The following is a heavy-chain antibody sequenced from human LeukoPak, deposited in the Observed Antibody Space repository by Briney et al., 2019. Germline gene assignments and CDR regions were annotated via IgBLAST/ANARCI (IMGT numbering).Heavy chain of an antibody. CDR3: ARVVGLVYYYYMDV. CDR1: GGTFSIYA. CDR2: IIPIFGTA. D-gene: IGHD2-2*01. V-gene: IGHV1-69*05. J-gene: IGHJ6*03. Sequence: SLKVSCKASGGTFSIYAISWVRQAPGQGLEWMGGIIPIFGTANYAQKFQGRVTITTDESTSTAYMELSSLRSEDTAVYYCARVVGLVYYYYMDVWGKGTTVTVSS.